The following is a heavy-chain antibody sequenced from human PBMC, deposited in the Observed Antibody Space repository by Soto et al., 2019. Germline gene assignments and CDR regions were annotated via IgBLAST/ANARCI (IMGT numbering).Heavy chain of an antibody. D-gene: IGHD4-17*01. Sequence: SETLSLTCTVSGGSISSVYWSWIRQPPGKGLEWIAYIYNSGTTNYNPSLKSRVTISADTPRDQFSLKLSSVTAADTAVYDCASLVFYGDSSYVDYWGQGTLVTVSS. CDR2: IYNSGTT. V-gene: IGHV4-59*01. CDR3: ASLVFYGDSSYVDY. CDR1: GGSISSVY. J-gene: IGHJ4*02.